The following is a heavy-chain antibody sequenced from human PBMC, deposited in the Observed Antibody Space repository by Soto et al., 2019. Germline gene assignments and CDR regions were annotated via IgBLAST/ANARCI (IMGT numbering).Heavy chain of an antibody. D-gene: IGHD2-15*01. CDR1: GFTFSSYS. V-gene: IGHV3-48*01. Sequence: GGSLRLSCAASGFTFSSYSMNWVRQAPGKGLEWVSYISSSSSTIYYADSVKGRFTISRDNANNSLYLQMNSLRAEDTAVYYCARDLMPTIVVVAATPSGYWGQGTLVTVSS. CDR2: ISSSSSTI. CDR3: ARDLMPTIVVVAATPSGY. J-gene: IGHJ4*02.